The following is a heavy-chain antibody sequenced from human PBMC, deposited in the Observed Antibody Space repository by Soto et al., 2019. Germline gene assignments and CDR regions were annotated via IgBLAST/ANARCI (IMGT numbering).Heavy chain of an antibody. CDR1: GGTFSSYA. CDR3: ARDVRATRQQLLVYDWFDP. J-gene: IGHJ5*02. V-gene: IGHV1-69*13. Sequence: SVKVSCKASGGTFSSYAISWVRQAPGQGLEWMGGIIPIFGTANYAQKFQGRVTITADESTSTAYMELSSLRSEDTAVYYCARDVRATRQQLLVYDWFDPWGQGTLVTVSS. CDR2: IIPIFGTA. D-gene: IGHD6-19*01.